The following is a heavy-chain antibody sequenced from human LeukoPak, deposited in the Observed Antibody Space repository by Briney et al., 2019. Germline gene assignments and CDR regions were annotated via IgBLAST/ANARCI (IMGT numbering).Heavy chain of an antibody. J-gene: IGHJ4*02. V-gene: IGHV4-59*08. Sequence: SETLSLTCTVSGGSISSYYWNWIRQPPGKGLEWIGYIYYSGSTNYNPSLKGRVTISVDTSKNQFSLKLSSVTPEDTAVYYCARHFLGRGNHFDYWGQGTLVTVSS. CDR2: IYYSGST. CDR1: GGSISSYY. CDR3: ARHFLGRGNHFDY. D-gene: IGHD7-27*01.